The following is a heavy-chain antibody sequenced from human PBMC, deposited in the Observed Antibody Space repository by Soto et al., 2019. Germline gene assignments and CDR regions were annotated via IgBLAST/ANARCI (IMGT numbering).Heavy chain of an antibody. D-gene: IGHD7-27*01. CDR3: ARDTGDVTFDL. Sequence: QVHLVQSGAEVRKPGASVKVSCKASGYTFSSYAMHWVRQAPGQRLEWMGWINAGYGNTKSSQKFQDRVTISRDTAASTAYMALTSLRSEDTAVYYCARDTGDVTFDLWGQGTLVTVSS. CDR1: GYTFSSYA. V-gene: IGHV1-3*01. J-gene: IGHJ4*02. CDR2: INAGYGNT.